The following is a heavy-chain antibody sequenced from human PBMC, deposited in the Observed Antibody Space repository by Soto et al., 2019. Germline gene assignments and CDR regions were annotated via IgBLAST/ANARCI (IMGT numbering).Heavy chain of an antibody. Sequence: QVQLVESGGGVVQPGRSLRLSCAASGFMFSTYAMHWVRQAPGKGLEWVAVISYDGSDIYYGDSGKGRFTISRDNSRNTLYLEMNSLQTEDTGVFYCARDPGGTVTRGGWFDPWGQGSLVTVSS. CDR3: ARDPGGTVTRGGWFDP. J-gene: IGHJ5*02. CDR1: GFMFSTYA. D-gene: IGHD4-4*01. CDR2: ISYDGSDI. V-gene: IGHV3-30-3*01.